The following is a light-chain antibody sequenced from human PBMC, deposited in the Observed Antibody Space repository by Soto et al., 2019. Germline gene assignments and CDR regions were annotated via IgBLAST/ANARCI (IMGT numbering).Light chain of an antibody. V-gene: IGKV1-5*03. J-gene: IGKJ4*01. CDR3: QQYNSYPLT. CDR1: QSISSW. CDR2: KAS. Sequence: DIQMTQSPSTLSASVGDRVTITCRASQSISSWLAWYQQKPGKAPNLLIYKASSLESGVPSRFSGSGSGTEYSILIISRQPDDFATYYCQQYNSYPLTFGGGTKVEIK.